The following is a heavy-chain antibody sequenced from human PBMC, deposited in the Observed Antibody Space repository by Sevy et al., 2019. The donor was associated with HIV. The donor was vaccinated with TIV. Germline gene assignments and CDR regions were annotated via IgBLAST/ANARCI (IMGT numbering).Heavy chain of an antibody. CDR3: ARDWVYDTSGYYLEAAFDI. CDR1: GFTFSSYW. J-gene: IGHJ3*02. CDR2: RNSDGSST. D-gene: IGHD3-22*01. Sequence: GGSLRLSCAASGFTFSSYWMHWVRQAPGKGLVWVSRRNSDGSSTNFADSVKGRFTMSRDNAKNTLYLQMNSLRAEDTAVYYCARDWVYDTSGYYLEAAFDIWGQGTMVTVSS. V-gene: IGHV3-74*01.